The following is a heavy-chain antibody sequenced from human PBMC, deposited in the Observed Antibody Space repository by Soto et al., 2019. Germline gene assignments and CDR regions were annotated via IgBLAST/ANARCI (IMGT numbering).Heavy chain of an antibody. D-gene: IGHD3-9*01. V-gene: IGHV3-23*01. CDR1: GFTFSSYA. Sequence: PGGSLRLSCAASGFTFSSYAMNWVRQAPGKGLEWVSAISGSGDSTYYADSVKGRFTISRDNSKNTLYLQMNSLRAEDTAIYYCAKIRSYDILTGDFDYGGQGTQVPVSS. J-gene: IGHJ4*02. CDR3: AKIRSYDILTGDFDY. CDR2: ISGSGDST.